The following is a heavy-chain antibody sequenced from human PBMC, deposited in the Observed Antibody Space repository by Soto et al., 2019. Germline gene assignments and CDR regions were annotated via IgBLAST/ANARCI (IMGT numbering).Heavy chain of an antibody. Sequence: QLQLQESGPGLVKPSETLSLTCTVSGGSISSSSYYWGWIRQPPGKGLEWIGSIYYSGSTYYNPSLKSRVTTSVDTSKNQFSLKLSSVTAADTAVYYCARAKEWFGETENWFDPWGQGTLVTVSS. J-gene: IGHJ5*02. V-gene: IGHV4-39*01. CDR1: GGSISSSSYY. CDR3: ARAKEWFGETENWFDP. CDR2: IYYSGST. D-gene: IGHD3-10*01.